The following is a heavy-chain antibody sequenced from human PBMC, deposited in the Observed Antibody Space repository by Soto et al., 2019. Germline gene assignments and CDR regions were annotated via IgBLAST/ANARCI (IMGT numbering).Heavy chain of an antibody. D-gene: IGHD4-17*01. CDR1: GGSISSSSYY. Sequence: SETLSLTCTVSGGSISSSSYYWGWIRQPPGKGLEWIGSIYYSGSTYYNPSLKSRVTISVDTSKNQFSLKLSSVTAADTAVYYCASPHGDYGQIDYWGQGTLVTVSS. CDR3: ASPHGDYGQIDY. V-gene: IGHV4-39*01. J-gene: IGHJ4*02. CDR2: IYYSGST.